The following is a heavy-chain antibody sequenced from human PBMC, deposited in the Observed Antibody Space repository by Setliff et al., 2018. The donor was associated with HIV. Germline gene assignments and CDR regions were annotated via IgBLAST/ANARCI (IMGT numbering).Heavy chain of an antibody. J-gene: IGHJ5*02. CDR3: ARRAVQDGRITSSNWFDP. Sequence: SETLSLTCTVSGDSISTSAWNWIRQPPGKGLEWIGYIYTSGSTNYNPSLKSRVTISADSSKHQFSLNLDSVTAADTAVYYCARRAVQDGRITSSNWFDPWGQGILVTVSS. D-gene: IGHD2-2*01. CDR1: GDSISTSA. CDR2: IYTSGST. V-gene: IGHV4-4*09.